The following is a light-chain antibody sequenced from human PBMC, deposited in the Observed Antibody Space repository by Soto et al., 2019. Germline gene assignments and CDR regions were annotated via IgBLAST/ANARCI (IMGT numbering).Light chain of an antibody. Sequence: EIVMTQSPATLSVSPGERATLSCMASQSVSSNLAWYQQNPGQAPRLLIYGASIRATGIPARFSGSGSGTEFTLTISSLQSEDFAVYYCHQYNNWPPITFGQGTRLESK. CDR1: QSVSSN. V-gene: IGKV3D-15*01. CDR2: GAS. J-gene: IGKJ5*01. CDR3: HQYNNWPPIT.